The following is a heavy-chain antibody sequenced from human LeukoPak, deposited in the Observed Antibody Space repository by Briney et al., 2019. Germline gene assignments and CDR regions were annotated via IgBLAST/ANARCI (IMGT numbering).Heavy chain of an antibody. CDR3: ARDSAYYDFWSVNYYMDV. D-gene: IGHD3-3*01. J-gene: IGHJ6*03. V-gene: IGHV1-46*01. CDR2: INPSGGST. CDR1: GYTFTSYY. Sequence: ASVKVSCKASGYTFTSYYMHWVRQAPGQGLEWMGIINPSGGSTSYAQKFQGRVTMTRDMSTSTVYMELSSLRSEDTAVYYCARDSAYYDFWSVNYYMDVWGKGTTVTVSS.